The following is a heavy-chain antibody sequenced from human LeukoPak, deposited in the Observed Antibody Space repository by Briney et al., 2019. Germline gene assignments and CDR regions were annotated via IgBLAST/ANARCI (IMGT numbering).Heavy chain of an antibody. CDR2: IRYDGSNE. Sequence: PGGSLRLSCAASGFTFSSYGMHWVRQAPGKGLEWVAFIRYDGSNEYYADSVKGRFTISRDNSKNTLYLQMNSLRAEDTAVYYCAKDLKGYCSSTSCYTGIDYWGQGTPVTVSS. J-gene: IGHJ4*02. V-gene: IGHV3-30*02. CDR3: AKDLKGYCSSTSCYTGIDY. D-gene: IGHD2-2*02. CDR1: GFTFSSYG.